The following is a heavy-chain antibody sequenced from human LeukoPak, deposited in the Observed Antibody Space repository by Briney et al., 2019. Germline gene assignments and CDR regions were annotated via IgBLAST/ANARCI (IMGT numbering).Heavy chain of an antibody. CDR3: ARGQWELLGDYYGMDV. D-gene: IGHD1-26*01. V-gene: IGHV1-8*01. CDR1: GYTYTSYD. CDR2: MNPNSGNT. Sequence: ASVKLSCKASGYTYTSYDINWVRQATGQGLEWMGWMNPNSGNTGYAQKFQGRVTMTRNTSISTAYMELSSLRSEDTAVYYCARGQWELLGDYYGMDVWGQGTTVTVSS. J-gene: IGHJ6*02.